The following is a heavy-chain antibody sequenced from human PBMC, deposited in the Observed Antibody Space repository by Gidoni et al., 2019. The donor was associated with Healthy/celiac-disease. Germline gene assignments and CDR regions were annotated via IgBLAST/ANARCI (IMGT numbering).Heavy chain of an antibody. Sequence: QVQLVQSGAEVKKPGSSVKVSCKASGGTFSSYAISWVRQAPGQGLEWMGGIIPIFGTANYAQKFQGRVTITADKSTSTAYMELRSLRSEDTAVYYCARSKGGHIVVVPAAFYGMDVWGQGTTVTVSS. J-gene: IGHJ6*02. CDR3: ARSKGGHIVVVPAAFYGMDV. V-gene: IGHV1-69*06. D-gene: IGHD2-2*01. CDR2: IIPIFGTA. CDR1: GGTFSSYA.